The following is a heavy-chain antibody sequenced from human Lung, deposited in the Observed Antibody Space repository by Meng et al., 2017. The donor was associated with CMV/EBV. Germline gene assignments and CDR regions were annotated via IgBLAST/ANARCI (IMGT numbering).Heavy chain of an antibody. CDR3: AREPDYSSGSDVFDI. V-gene: IGHV1-69*05. D-gene: IGHD6-19*01. CDR1: GGTFSRYA. Sequence: SVXVSCKASGGTFSRYAVHWVQQAPGQGLEWMGRIIPILGTANYAQSFQDRVTITTDESTSTAYMELSSLRSEDTAVYYCAREPDYSSGSDVFDIWGQGNXGHRLL. J-gene: IGHJ3*02. CDR2: IIPILGTA.